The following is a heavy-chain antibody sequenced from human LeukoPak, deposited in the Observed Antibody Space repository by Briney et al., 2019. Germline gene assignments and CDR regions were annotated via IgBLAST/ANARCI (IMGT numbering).Heavy chain of an antibody. D-gene: IGHD2-2*01. J-gene: IGHJ4*02. CDR1: GLTFNTAW. Sequence: GGSLRLFCAASGLTFNTAWMTWVRQAPGKGLEYIGHIKSKTDGGTTAYAAPVKGRFIISRDDSTNTLYLQMNSLRTDDSGLYYSFDGQRWGQGTLVTVSS. V-gene: IGHV3-15*01. CDR3: FDGQR. CDR2: IKSKTDGGTT.